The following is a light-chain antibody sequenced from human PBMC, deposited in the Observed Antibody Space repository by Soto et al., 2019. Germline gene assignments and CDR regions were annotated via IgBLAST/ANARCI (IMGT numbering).Light chain of an antibody. Sequence: QSVLTQPPSVTGAPGQRVTISCTGSNSNIGAGFGVQWFQQFPGTAPKLLIYGNNKRPSGVPDRFSGSQSGTSASLAITGLQAEDEADYYCSSYAGSSNVFGTGTKLTVL. J-gene: IGLJ1*01. CDR2: GNN. CDR1: NSNIGAGFG. CDR3: SSYAGSSNV. V-gene: IGLV1-40*01.